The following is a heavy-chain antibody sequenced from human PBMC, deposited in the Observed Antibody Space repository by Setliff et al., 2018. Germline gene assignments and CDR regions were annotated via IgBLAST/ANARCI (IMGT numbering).Heavy chain of an antibody. CDR2: IANRGNTV. J-gene: IGHJ4*02. CDR1: GFIFSSYE. Sequence: GGSLRLSCAASGFIFSSYEMNWVRQAPGKGLEWVAYIANRGNTVYYADSVKGRFTVSRDHAKNSLYLQMNSLRAEDTAVYYCARFACSGGSCYLSSSDYWGQGTLVTVPS. CDR3: ARFACSGGSCYLSSSDY. V-gene: IGHV3-48*03. D-gene: IGHD2-15*01.